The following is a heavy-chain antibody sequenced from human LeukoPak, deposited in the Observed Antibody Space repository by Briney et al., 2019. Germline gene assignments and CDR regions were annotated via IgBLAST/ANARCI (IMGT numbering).Heavy chain of an antibody. CDR2: IYHSGIT. CDR3: AREPVERPGTY. CDR1: GGSISSNNW. V-gene: IGHV4-4*02. D-gene: IGHD1-1*01. J-gene: IGHJ4*02. Sequence: PSGTLSLTCAVSGGSISSNNWWSWVRPPPGKGLEWIGEIYHSGITNYNPSLKSRVTISLDKSKNQFSLKVSSVTAADTAVYYCAREPVERPGTYWGQGTLVTVSS.